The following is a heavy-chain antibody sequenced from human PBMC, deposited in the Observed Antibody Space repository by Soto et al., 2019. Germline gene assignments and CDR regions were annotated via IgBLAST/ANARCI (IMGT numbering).Heavy chain of an antibody. V-gene: IGHV3-73*01. J-gene: IGHJ4*02. CDR3: LSGGCSGDCSPGH. CDR1: GFIFSGSI. D-gene: IGHD2-21*02. CDR2: IRTKADTYAT. Sequence: EVQLVESGGGLVQPGGSLELSCAASGFIFSGSIMNWVRQASGKGLEWVGRIRTKADTYATAYAASVKGRFTISRDDSKNTAYLQMNNLETEDTAVYYCLSGGCSGDCSPGHWGQGALVTVSS.